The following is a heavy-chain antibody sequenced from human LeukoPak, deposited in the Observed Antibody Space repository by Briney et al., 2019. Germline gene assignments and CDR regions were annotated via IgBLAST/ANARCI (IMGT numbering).Heavy chain of an antibody. Sequence: SVKVSCKASGYTFSDNYIHWVRQAPGQGLEWMGGIIPMFGSTDYAQKFQGRLTITADESTTTAYLELSSLRSEDTAVYYCARGDSVPLGGGNLLRVLYFNDWGQGTLVAVSS. CDR1: GYTFSDNY. J-gene: IGHJ1*01. CDR2: IIPMFGST. CDR3: ARGDSVPLGGGNLLRVLYFND. V-gene: IGHV1-69*13. D-gene: IGHD4-23*01.